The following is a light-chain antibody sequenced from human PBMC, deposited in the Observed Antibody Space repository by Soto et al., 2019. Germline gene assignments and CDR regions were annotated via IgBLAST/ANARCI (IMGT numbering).Light chain of an antibody. J-gene: IGLJ3*02. CDR2: DNN. CDR3: GTWDSSLSANWV. CDR1: SSNIGNNY. V-gene: IGLV1-51*01. Sequence: QSVLTQPPSVSAAPGQKVTISCSGISSNIGNNYISWYQQLPGTAPKLLIYDNNKRPPGIPDRFSGSKSGTSATLGITGLQTGDEADYYCGTWDSSLSANWVFGGWTKLTVL.